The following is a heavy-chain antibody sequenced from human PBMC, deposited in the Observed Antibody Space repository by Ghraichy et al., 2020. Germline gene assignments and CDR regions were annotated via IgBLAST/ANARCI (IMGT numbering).Heavy chain of an antibody. CDR3: ARDSPLGWNYGRVNWFDP. CDR2: INHSGST. CDR1: GGSFSGYY. D-gene: IGHD1-7*01. J-gene: IGHJ5*02. Sequence: SETLSLTCAVYGGSFSGYYWSWIRQPPGKGLEWIGEINHSGSTNYNPSLKSRVTISVDTSKNQFSLKLSSVTAADTAAYYCARDSPLGWNYGRVNWFDPWGQGTLVTVSS. V-gene: IGHV4-34*01.